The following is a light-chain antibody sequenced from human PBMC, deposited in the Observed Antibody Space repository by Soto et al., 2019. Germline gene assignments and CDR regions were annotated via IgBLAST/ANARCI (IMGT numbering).Light chain of an antibody. V-gene: IGKV3-15*01. Sequence: EIVLTHSPATLSLSPGERATLSCRASQSVSSYLAWYQQKPGQAPRLLIYGASTRATGIPARFSGSGSGTEFTLTISSLQSEDFAVYYCQQYNNWPPTFGLATKVDIK. CDR3: QQYNNWPPT. CDR2: GAS. J-gene: IGKJ1*01. CDR1: QSVSSY.